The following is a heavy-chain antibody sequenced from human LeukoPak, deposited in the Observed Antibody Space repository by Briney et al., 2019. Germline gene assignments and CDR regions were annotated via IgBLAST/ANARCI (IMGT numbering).Heavy chain of an antibody. Sequence: GGSLRLSCAASGFTFSSYAMSWVRQAPGKGLEWISAISGSGGSTYYADSVKGRFTISRDNSKNTLYLQMNSLRAEDTAVYYCAKDGRATIWGTFDYWGQGTLVTVSS. D-gene: IGHD5-24*01. CDR1: GFTFSSYA. CDR2: ISGSGGST. J-gene: IGHJ4*02. CDR3: AKDGRATIWGTFDY. V-gene: IGHV3-23*01.